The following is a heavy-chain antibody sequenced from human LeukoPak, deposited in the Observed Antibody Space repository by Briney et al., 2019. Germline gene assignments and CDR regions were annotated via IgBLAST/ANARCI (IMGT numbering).Heavy chain of an antibody. D-gene: IGHD3-22*01. CDR1: GGSISSGGYS. Sequence: PSETLSLTCAVSGGSISSGGYSWSWIRQPPGKGLEWIGYIYHSGSTYYNPSLKSRVTISVDRSKIQFSLKLSSVTAADTAVYYCARDRYYYDSSGYPGASYWFDPWGQGTLVTVSS. J-gene: IGHJ5*02. V-gene: IGHV4-30-2*01. CDR3: ARDRYYYDSSGYPGASYWFDP. CDR2: IYHSGST.